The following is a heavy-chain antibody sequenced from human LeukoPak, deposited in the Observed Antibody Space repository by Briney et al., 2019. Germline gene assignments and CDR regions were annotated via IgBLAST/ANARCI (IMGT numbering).Heavy chain of an antibody. V-gene: IGHV4-59*01. CDR3: ARTYCSGGSCHFDY. CDR2: IYYSGST. J-gene: IGHJ4*02. Sequence: SETLSLTCTVSGGSISTYYWSWIRQPPGKGLEWIGHIYYSGSTNYNPSLKSRVTISVDTSKNKFSLKLNSVTAADTAVYYCARTYCSGGSCHFDYWGQGTLVTVSS. D-gene: IGHD2-15*01. CDR1: GGSISTYY.